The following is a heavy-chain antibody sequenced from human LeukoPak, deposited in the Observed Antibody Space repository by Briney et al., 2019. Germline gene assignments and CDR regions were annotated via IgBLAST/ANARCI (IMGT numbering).Heavy chain of an antibody. D-gene: IGHD3-3*01. CDR2: IYTSGST. CDR1: GGSISSGSYY. Sequence: SQTLSLTCTVSGGSISSGSYYWSWIRQPAGKGLEWIGRIYTSGSTNYNPSLKSRVTISVDTSKNQFSLKLSSVTAADTAVYYCARNYPELRFLEWLSSYHYMDVWGKGTTVTVSS. CDR3: ARNYPELRFLEWLSSYHYMDV. J-gene: IGHJ6*03. V-gene: IGHV4-61*02.